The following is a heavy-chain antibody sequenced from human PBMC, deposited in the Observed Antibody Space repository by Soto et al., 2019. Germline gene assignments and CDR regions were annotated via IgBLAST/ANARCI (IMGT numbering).Heavy chain of an antibody. V-gene: IGHV3-30*18. CDR3: AKDLSVIATVNYFGT. CDR2: IPYDGTKK. Sequence: QVPLVESGGGVVQPGRSLRLSCTASGFTFSDYGMHWVRQAPGKGLEGVAVIPYDGTKKYYADSVKGRFTISRDNSKNTLYLQMNSLRAEDTAVYYCAKDLSVIATVNYFGTWGQGTLVTVSS. J-gene: IGHJ4*02. D-gene: IGHD4-17*01. CDR1: GFTFSDYG.